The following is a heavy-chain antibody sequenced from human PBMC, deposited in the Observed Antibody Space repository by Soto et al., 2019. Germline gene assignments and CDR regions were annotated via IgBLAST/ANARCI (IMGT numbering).Heavy chain of an antibody. V-gene: IGHV3-21*01. CDR3: ARDRGYYYYMDV. Sequence: PGGSLRLSCAASGVTFSSYSMNWVRQAPGKGLEWVSSISSSSSYIYYADSVKGRFTISRDNAKNPLYLQMNSLRAEDTAVYYCARDRGYYYYMDVWGKGTTVTVSS. CDR2: ISSSSSYI. J-gene: IGHJ6*03. CDR1: GVTFSSYS.